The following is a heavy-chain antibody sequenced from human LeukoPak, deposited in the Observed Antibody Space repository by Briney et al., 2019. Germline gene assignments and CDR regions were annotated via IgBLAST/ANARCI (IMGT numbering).Heavy chain of an antibody. J-gene: IGHJ2*01. D-gene: IGHD4-17*01. CDR1: GFTFSSYW. CDR2: IKQDGSEK. V-gene: IGHV3-7*01. Sequence: GGSLRLSCAASGFTFSSYWMSWVRQAPGKGLEWVANIKQDGSEKYYVDSVKGRFTISRDNAKNSLYLQMNSLRAEDTAVYYCAKGGHADYGDYSHLWYFDLWGRGTLVTVSS. CDR3: AKGGHADYGDYSHLWYFDL.